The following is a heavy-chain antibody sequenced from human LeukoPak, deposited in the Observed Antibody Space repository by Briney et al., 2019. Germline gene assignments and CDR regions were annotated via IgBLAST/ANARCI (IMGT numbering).Heavy chain of an antibody. CDR1: GGSFSSYY. D-gene: IGHD3-3*01. V-gene: IGHV4-59*01. CDR3: ARDGNYDFWSGYFDY. J-gene: IGHJ4*02. CDR2: IYYSGST. Sequence: KPSETLSLTCAVYGGSFSSYYWSWIRQPPGKGLEWIGYIYYSGSTNYNPSLKSRVTISVDTSKNQFSLKLSSVTAADTAVYYCARDGNYDFWSGYFDYWGQGTLVTVSS.